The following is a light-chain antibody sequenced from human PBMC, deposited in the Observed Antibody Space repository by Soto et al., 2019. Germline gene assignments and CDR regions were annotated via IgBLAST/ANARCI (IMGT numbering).Light chain of an antibody. Sequence: DIPMTQSPSFLSASAGDRVTIFCRASQSISNFLHWYQQKPGKSPKLLIYSASKLESGVPPRFGGSGSGTDFTLTISSLQPEDFATYYCQQSYRNPRTFGLGTRVDIK. CDR3: QQSYRNPRT. CDR1: QSISNF. CDR2: SAS. V-gene: IGKV1-39*01. J-gene: IGKJ1*01.